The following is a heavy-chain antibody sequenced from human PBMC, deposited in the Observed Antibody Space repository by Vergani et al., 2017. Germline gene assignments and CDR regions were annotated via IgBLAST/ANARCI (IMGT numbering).Heavy chain of an antibody. Sequence: QVQLQESGPGLVKPSETLSLTCSVSGYSISRGYYWGWIRQPPGKGLEWIATVYHTGSAYYNPSLKSRVTVSVDTSMNQFSLKLNSVTAADAAVYYCARQFWVSQGVGAFETWGRGTEVSVSS. D-gene: IGHD3-16*01. CDR3: ARQFWVSQGVGAFET. J-gene: IGHJ3*02. CDR1: GYSISRGYY. CDR2: VYHTGSA. V-gene: IGHV4-38-2*02.